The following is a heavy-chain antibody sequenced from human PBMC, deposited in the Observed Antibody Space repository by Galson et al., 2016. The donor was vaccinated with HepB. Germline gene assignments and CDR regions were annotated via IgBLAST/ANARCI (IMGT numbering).Heavy chain of an antibody. J-gene: IGHJ4*02. CDR2: IYPDDSDT. V-gene: IGHV5-51*01. CDR1: GYSFTTYW. D-gene: IGHD6-13*01. CDR3: ATSLSAYSPGPPKN. Sequence: QSGAEVKKPGESLKISCKGSGYSFTTYWIAWVRQMPGKGLEWMGIIYPDDSDTRYSPSFQGQVAFSVDKSTSTAYLQWSSLRASDTAMYFCATSLSAYSPGPPKNWGQGTLLTVSS.